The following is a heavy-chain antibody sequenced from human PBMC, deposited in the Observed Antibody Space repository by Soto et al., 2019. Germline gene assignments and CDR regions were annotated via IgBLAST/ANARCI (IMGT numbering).Heavy chain of an antibody. Sequence: ASETLSLTCTVSGDSVSSGSYFWSWIRQPPGKGLEWIGNIQYSGRPDYNPSLQSRVTFSIDTSQNQFSLNLISVTAADTAVYYCARTDSYGRWAAWFWGQGILVTVSS. CDR3: ARTDSYGRWAAWF. D-gene: IGHD3-16*01. V-gene: IGHV4-61*01. J-gene: IGHJ4*02. CDR1: GDSVSSGSYF. CDR2: IQYSGRP.